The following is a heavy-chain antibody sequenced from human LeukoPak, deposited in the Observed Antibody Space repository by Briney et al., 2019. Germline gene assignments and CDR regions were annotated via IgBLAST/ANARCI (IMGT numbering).Heavy chain of an antibody. CDR2: INPNSGGT. V-gene: IGHV1-2*02. D-gene: IGHD6-6*01. CDR3: ARTSSSDAFDI. CDR1: GYTFIAYY. J-gene: IGHJ3*02. Sequence: ASVKVSCKASGYTFIAYYIHWVRQAPGQGLEWMGWINPNSGGTNYAQKFQGRVTMTRDTSISTAYMELSRLRSDDTAVYYCARTSSSDAFDIWGQGTMVTVSS.